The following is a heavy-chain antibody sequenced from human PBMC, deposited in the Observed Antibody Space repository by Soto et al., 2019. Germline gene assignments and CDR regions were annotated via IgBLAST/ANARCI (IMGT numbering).Heavy chain of an antibody. CDR2: IYYSGST. CDR1: GGSISSGGYY. Sequence: PSETLSLTCTVSGGSISSGGYYWSWIRQHPGKGLEWIGYIYYSGSTYYSPSLKSRVTISVDTSKNQFSLTLSSVTAADTAVYYCARAGIYDSSGYYYYYSGQGTLGTSP. CDR3: ARAGIYDSSGYYYYY. D-gene: IGHD3-22*01. V-gene: IGHV4-31*03. J-gene: IGHJ4*02.